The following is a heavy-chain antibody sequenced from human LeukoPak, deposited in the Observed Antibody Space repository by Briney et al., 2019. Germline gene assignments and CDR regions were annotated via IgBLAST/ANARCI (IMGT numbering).Heavy chain of an antibody. CDR3: ARDLYKTTSK. V-gene: IGHV3-7*03. CDR1: GFTFSSSW. D-gene: IGHD1-14*01. Sequence: TGGSLRLSCAASGFTFSSSWMTWVRQAPGKGLEWVANINQDGGDKYYVDSVKGRFTISRDNAKNSLSLQMNSLRAEDTAVYYCARDLYKTTSKWGQGTLVTVSS. CDR2: INQDGGDK. J-gene: IGHJ4*02.